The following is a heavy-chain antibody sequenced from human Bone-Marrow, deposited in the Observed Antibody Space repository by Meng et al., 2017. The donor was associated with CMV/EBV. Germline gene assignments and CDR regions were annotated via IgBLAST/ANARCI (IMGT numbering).Heavy chain of an antibody. D-gene: IGHD2-2*01. CDR3: TRATETLYELLFSRVPTYYYYGMDV. J-gene: IGHJ6*02. V-gene: IGHV1-46*01. CDR2: INPSGGFI. CDR1: GYTFTNFY. Sequence: ASVKVSCKTSGYTFTNFYMHWVRQAPGQGLEWMGMINPSGGFIGYAQKFQGRITVTWETSTSTVYMELSSLTSDDTAVYYCTRATETLYELLFSRVPTYYYYGMDVWGQGTTVTVSS.